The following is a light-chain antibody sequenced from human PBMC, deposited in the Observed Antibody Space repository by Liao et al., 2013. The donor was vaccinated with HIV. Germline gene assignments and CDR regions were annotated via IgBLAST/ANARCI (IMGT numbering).Light chain of an antibody. J-gene: IGLJ2*01. CDR2: KDN. V-gene: IGLV3-16*01. CDR1: ALPRKY. CDR3: QAWDSSTTVV. Sequence: SYELTQPPSVSVSLGQMARITCSGQALPRKYTYWHQQKAGQAPVLVIYKDNERPSGIPERFSGSSSGTKATLTISRVQPEDEADYYCQAWDSSTTVVFGGGTKLTVL.